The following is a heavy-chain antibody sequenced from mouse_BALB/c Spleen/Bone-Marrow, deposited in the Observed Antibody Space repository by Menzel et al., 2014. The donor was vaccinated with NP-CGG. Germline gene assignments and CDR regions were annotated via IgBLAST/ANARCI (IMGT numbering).Heavy chain of an antibody. CDR1: GFNIKDTY. D-gene: IGHD1-1*01. V-gene: IGHV14-3*02. CDR2: IDPANGNT. Sequence: DVKLVESGAELVKPGASVKLPCTASGFNIKDTYMHWVKQRPEQGLEWIGRIDPANGNTKYDPKFQGKATITADTSSNTAYLQLSSLTSEDTAVYYCARYDYGWYFYVWGAGTTVTVSS. CDR3: ARYDYGWYFYV. J-gene: IGHJ1*01.